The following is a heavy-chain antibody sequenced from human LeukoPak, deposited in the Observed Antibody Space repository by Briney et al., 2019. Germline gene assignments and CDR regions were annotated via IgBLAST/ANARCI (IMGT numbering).Heavy chain of an antibody. J-gene: IGHJ4*02. CDR1: GFTFSSYS. V-gene: IGHV3-21*01. CDR3: AREGYYGDYIDY. D-gene: IGHD4-17*01. CDR2: ISSSSSYI. Sequence: GGSLRLSCAASGFTFSSYSMDWVRQAPGKGLEWVSSISSSSSYIYYADSVKGRFTISRDNAKNSLYLQMNSLRAEDTAVYYCAREGYYGDYIDYWGQGTLVTVSS.